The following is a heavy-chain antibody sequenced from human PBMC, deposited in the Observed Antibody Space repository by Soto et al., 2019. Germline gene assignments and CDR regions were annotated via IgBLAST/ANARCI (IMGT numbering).Heavy chain of an antibody. V-gene: IGHV4-59*08. J-gene: IGHJ6*02. CDR3: GRHLFSDV. CDR2: FSYTGTT. CDR1: GHSISNYY. D-gene: IGHD2-21*01. Sequence: SETLSLTCSVSGHSISNYYWNWIRQPPGKGLEWIGYFSYTGTTNYNPSLKSRVTISADTSKNQFFLKLSSVTAADTAVYYCGRHLFSDVWGQGTTVTVS.